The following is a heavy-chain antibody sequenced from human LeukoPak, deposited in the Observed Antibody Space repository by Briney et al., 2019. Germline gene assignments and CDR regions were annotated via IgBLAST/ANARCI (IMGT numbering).Heavy chain of an antibody. J-gene: IGHJ3*02. CDR1: GFTFSFYS. V-gene: IGHV3-21*01. D-gene: IGHD6-13*01. Sequence: GGSLRLSCAASGFTFSFYSMNWVRQAPGKGLEWVSSISSAGTYIHYADSVKGRFTISRDNAKNSLYLQMNSLRAEDTAVYYCARDQGFGSSWTPGAFDIWGQGTMVTVSS. CDR2: ISSAGTYI. CDR3: ARDQGFGSSWTPGAFDI.